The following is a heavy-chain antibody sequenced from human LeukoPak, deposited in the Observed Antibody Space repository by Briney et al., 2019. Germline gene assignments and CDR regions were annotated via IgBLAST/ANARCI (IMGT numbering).Heavy chain of an antibody. Sequence: PGGSLRLSCAASGFTLSYYNMNWVRQAPGKGLEWVSSISARSNSIYYGDSVKGRFTISRDNAKNSLCLQMNSLRAEDTAVYYCARDRSNSGYTPFGYWGQGTLVTVSS. CDR3: ARDRSNSGYTPFGY. D-gene: IGHD5-12*01. CDR1: GFTLSYYN. V-gene: IGHV3-21*01. CDR2: ISARSNSI. J-gene: IGHJ4*02.